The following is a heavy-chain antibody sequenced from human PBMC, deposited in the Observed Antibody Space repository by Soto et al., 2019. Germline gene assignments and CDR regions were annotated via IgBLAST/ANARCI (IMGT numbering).Heavy chain of an antibody. CDR1: GYTFTGYY. Sequence: ASVKVSCKASGYTFTGYYMHWVRQAPGQGLEWMGWINPNSGGTNYAQKFQGRVTMTRDTSISTAYMELSRLRSDDTAVYYCARGTVVPAAGENWFDPWGQGTLVTVSS. V-gene: IGHV1-2*02. CDR2: INPNSGGT. D-gene: IGHD2-2*01. CDR3: ARGTVVPAAGENWFDP. J-gene: IGHJ5*02.